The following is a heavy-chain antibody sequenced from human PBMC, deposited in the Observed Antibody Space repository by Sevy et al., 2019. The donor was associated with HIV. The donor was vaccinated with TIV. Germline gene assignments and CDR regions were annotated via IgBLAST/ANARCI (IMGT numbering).Heavy chain of an antibody. CDR2: LSFGCGKI. CDR1: GFAFYDYS. V-gene: IGHV3-23*01. CDR3: AREGCTRPHDY. J-gene: IGHJ4*02. D-gene: IGHD2-8*01. Sequence: GGSLRLSCAASGFAFYDYSMSWIRQAPGKGLEWVATLSFGCGKINYADSVKGRFTIPSDNSKNSFYLQMDNLRVEDTALYYCAREGCTRPHDYWGQGTRVTVSS.